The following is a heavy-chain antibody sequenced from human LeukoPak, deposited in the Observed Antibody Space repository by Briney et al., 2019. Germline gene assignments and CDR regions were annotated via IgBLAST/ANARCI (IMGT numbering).Heavy chain of an antibody. V-gene: IGHV1-69*13. CDR1: GGTFSSYA. D-gene: IGHD3-9*01. CDR2: IIPIFGTA. CDR3: AFGYDILTGYYLVETRTPFDY. J-gene: IGHJ4*02. Sequence: SVKVSCKASGGTFSSYAISWVRQAPGQGLEWMGGIIPIFGTANYAQKFQGRVTITADESTSTAYMELSSLRSEDTAVYYCAFGYDILTGYYLVETRTPFDYWGQGTLVTVSS.